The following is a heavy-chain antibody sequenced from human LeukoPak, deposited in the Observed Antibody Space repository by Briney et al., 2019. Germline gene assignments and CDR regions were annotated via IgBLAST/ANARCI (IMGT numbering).Heavy chain of an antibody. Sequence: ASVKVSCKASGYTFTSYYMHWVRQAPGQGLEWMGIINPSGDSTSYAQKFQGRVTMTRDTSTSTVYMELSSLRSEDTAVYYCARAGEGIAARHRGPKYWGQGTLVTVSS. CDR1: GYTFTSYY. D-gene: IGHD6-6*01. J-gene: IGHJ4*02. CDR2: INPSGDST. CDR3: ARAGEGIAARHRGPKY. V-gene: IGHV1-46*01.